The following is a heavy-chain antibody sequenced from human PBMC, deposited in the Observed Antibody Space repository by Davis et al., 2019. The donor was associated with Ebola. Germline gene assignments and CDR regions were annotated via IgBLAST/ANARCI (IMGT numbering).Heavy chain of an antibody. CDR2: ISYDGSNK. J-gene: IGHJ2*01. V-gene: IGHV3-30*18. Sequence: GGSLRLSCAASGLTFSNYGMHWVRQAPGKGLEWVTFISYDGSNKYYADSVKGRFTISRDNSKNTLYLQMNSLRAEDTAVYYCAKEKTTVTKFWYFDLWGRGTLVTVSS. CDR1: GLTFSNYG. D-gene: IGHD4-17*01. CDR3: AKEKTTVTKFWYFDL.